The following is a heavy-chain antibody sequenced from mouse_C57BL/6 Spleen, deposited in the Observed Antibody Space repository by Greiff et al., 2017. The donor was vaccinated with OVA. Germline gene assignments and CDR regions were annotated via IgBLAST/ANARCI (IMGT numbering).Heavy chain of an antibody. J-gene: IGHJ3*01. CDR1: GYTFTSYW. V-gene: IGHV1-69*01. D-gene: IGHD1-1*01. CDR2: IDPSDSYT. CDR3: ARGYYYGSSWFAY. Sequence: QLQQPGAELVMPGASVKLSCKASGYTFTSYWMHWVKQRPGQGLEWIGEIDPSDSYTNYNQKFKGKSTLTVDKSSSTAYMQLSSLTSEDSAVYYCARGYYYGSSWFAYWGQGTLVTVSA.